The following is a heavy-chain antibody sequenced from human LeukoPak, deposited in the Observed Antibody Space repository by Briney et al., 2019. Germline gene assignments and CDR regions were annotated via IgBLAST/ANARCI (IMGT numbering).Heavy chain of an antibody. D-gene: IGHD6-19*01. CDR1: GGSISSSSYY. J-gene: IGHJ5*02. CDR2: IYYSGST. V-gene: IGHV4-39*01. Sequence: SETLSLTCTVSGGSISSSSYYWGWIRQPPGKGLEWIGSIYYSGSTYYNPSLKSRVTISVDTSRNQFSLKLSSVTAVDTAVYYCARHEYRVAVPGTGWFDPWGQGTLVTVSS. CDR3: ARHEYRVAVPGTGWFDP.